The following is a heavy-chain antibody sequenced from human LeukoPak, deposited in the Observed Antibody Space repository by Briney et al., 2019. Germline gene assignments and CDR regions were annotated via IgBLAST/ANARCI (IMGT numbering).Heavy chain of an antibody. CDR2: IGGSGGAT. D-gene: IGHD6-13*01. V-gene: IGHV3-23*01. Sequence: GGSLRLSCAASGFTFSSYAMSWVRQAPGKGLEWVSAIGGSGGATYYADSVRGRFTISRDNSKNTPDLHMNGLRVEDTAVYYCTKGGSSWSRWDYWGQGALVTVSS. CDR3: TKGGSSWSRWDY. J-gene: IGHJ4*02. CDR1: GFTFSSYA.